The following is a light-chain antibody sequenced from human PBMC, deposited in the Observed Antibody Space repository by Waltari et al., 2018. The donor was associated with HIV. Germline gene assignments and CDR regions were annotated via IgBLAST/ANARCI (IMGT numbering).Light chain of an antibody. CDR2: YDT. V-gene: IGLV3-21*04. CDR3: QVWDSATDHVL. J-gene: IGLJ2*01. Sequence: SSRLTQPPSVSVAPGETATITCGAINIERKSVYWYQQKAGQAPVVVMSYDTDRPAGIAERFSGFNSGHSATLIISRVGAGDEADYYCQVWDSATDHVLFGGGTRLTVL. CDR1: NIERKS.